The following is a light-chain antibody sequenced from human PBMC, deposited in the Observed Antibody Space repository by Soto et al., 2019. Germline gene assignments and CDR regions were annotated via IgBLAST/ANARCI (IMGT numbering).Light chain of an antibody. Sequence: EIVLTQSPGPLSLSPGEGATLSCRASQSVSSSYLAWYQQKPGQAPRLLIYGASSRATGIPDRFSGGGSGTDFTLTISRLEPEDFAVYYCQQYDNSPWTFGQGTKVEIK. CDR1: QSVSSSY. CDR3: QQYDNSPWT. V-gene: IGKV3-20*01. CDR2: GAS. J-gene: IGKJ1*01.